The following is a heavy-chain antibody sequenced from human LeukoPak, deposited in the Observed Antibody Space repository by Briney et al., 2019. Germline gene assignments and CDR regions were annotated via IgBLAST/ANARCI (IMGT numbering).Heavy chain of an antibody. CDR1: GFTFSSYG. CDR2: ISYDVGKK. Sequence: GSLRLSCAASGFTFSSYGMHWVRQAPGKGLEWVAVISYDVGKKYYADSVKGRFTISRDNSKNTLYLQMNSLRAEDTAVYYCAKDDYYDTSGYRDWGQGTLVTVSS. D-gene: IGHD3-22*01. CDR3: AKDDYYDTSGYRD. V-gene: IGHV3-30*18. J-gene: IGHJ4*02.